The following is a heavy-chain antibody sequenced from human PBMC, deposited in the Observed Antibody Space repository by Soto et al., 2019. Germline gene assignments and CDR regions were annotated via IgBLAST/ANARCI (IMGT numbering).Heavy chain of an antibody. V-gene: IGHV4-39*02. CDR3: AREKWLCGVLVHPYYFDY. CDR2: TYQSGSP. J-gene: IGHJ4*02. CDR1: NGSISKSDSY. D-gene: IGHD3-3*01. Sequence: QLQLKESGPGLVKLSETLSLTCIVSNGSISKSDSYWGWIRQPPGKGLEWIGNTYQSGSPYYNPSHNSRFTIPVDTPKNRFSLRLSSVTAADTAVYFCAREKWLCGVLVHPYYFDYWGQGTLVTVSS.